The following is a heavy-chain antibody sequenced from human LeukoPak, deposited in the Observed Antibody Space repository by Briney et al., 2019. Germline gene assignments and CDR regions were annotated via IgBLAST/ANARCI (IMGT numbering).Heavy chain of an antibody. D-gene: IGHD2-2*01. CDR2: ISSSGSTI. J-gene: IGHJ4*02. Sequence: GGSLRLSCAASGFTFSSYEMNWVREAPGEGLEWGSYISSSGSTIYYADSVKGRVTISRDNAKNSLYLQMNSLRDEDTAVYYCATPDLGYCSSTSCRRGGYWGQGNLVTVSS. CDR3: ATPDLGYCSSTSCRRGGY. V-gene: IGHV3-48*03. CDR1: GFTFSSYE.